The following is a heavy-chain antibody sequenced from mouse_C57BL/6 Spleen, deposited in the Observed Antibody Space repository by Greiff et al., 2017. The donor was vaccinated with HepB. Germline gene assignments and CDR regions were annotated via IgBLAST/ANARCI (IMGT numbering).Heavy chain of an antibody. J-gene: IGHJ3*01. CDR3: ARDLLFAY. Sequence: EVKVEESGPGLVKPSQSLSLTCSVTGYSITSGYYWNWIRQFPGNKLEWMGYISYDGSNNYNPSLKNRISITRDTSKNQFFLKLNSVTTEDTATYYCARDLLFAYWGQGTLVTVSA. CDR2: ISYDGSN. D-gene: IGHD2-1*01. CDR1: GYSITSGYY. V-gene: IGHV3-6*01.